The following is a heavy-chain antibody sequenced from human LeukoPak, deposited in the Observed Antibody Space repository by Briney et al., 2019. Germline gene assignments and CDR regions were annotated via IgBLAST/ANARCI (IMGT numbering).Heavy chain of an antibody. J-gene: IGHJ5*02. CDR1: GGSFSGYY. CDR2: INHSGST. CDR3: ARGPLYSSGWYRWFDP. D-gene: IGHD6-19*01. V-gene: IGHV4-34*01. Sequence: SETLSLTCAVYGGSFSGYYWSWTRQPPGKGLEWIGEINHSGSTNYNPSLKSRVTISVDTSKNQFSLKLSSVTAADTAVYYCARGPLYSSGWYRWFDPWGQGTLVTVSS.